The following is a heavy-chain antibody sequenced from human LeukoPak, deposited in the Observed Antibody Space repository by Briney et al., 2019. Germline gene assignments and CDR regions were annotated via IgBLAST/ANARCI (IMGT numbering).Heavy chain of an antibody. CDR1: GFTFSNYA. CDR3: AKDQYCTSTSCYVGY. D-gene: IGHD2-2*01. CDR2: ISGSGGST. Sequence: QPGGSLRLSCAASGFTFSNYAMSWVRQAPGKGLEWVSGISGSGGSTFYADSVRGRFTISRDNSKNTLYLQMNSLRAEDTAVYYCAKDQYCTSTSCYVGYWGLGTLVTVSS. V-gene: IGHV3-23*01. J-gene: IGHJ4*02.